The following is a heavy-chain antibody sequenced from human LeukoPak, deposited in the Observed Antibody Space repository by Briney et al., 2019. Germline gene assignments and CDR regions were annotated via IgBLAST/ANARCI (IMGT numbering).Heavy chain of an antibody. J-gene: IGHJ5*02. D-gene: IGHD6-13*01. CDR2: IWYDGSNK. V-gene: IGHV3-33*01. CDR3: ARDRVAAAGLDP. CDR1: GFTFSSYG. Sequence: PGGSLRLSCAASGFTFSSYGMHWVRQPPGKGLEWVAVIWYDGSNKYYADSVKGRFTISRDNSKNTLYLQMNSLRAEDTAVYYCARDRVAAAGLDPWGQGTLVTVSS.